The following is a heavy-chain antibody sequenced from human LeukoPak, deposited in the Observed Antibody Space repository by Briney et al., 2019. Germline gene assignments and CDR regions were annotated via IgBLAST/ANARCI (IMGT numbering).Heavy chain of an antibody. CDR1: GFTLSSYA. V-gene: IGHV3-23*01. CDR2: SSGSGGST. D-gene: IGHD2-2*01. CDR3: AKGVTGYCSSTSCYSMDV. J-gene: IGHJ6*04. Sequence: GGSLRLSCAASGFTLSSYAMSWVRQAPGKGLEWVSASSGSGGSTYYADSVKGRFTISRDNSKNTLYLQMNSLRAEDTAVYYCAKGVTGYCSSTSCYSMDVWGKGTTVTVSS.